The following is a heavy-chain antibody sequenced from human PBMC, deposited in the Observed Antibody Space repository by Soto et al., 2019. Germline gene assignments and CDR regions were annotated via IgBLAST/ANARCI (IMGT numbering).Heavy chain of an antibody. J-gene: IGHJ5*02. CDR2: IIPFLGVT. V-gene: IGHV1-69*08. CDR1: GGTFSPYT. Sequence: QVHLVQSGAEVKKPGSSVKVSCKASGGTFSPYTITWVRQAPGQGLEWMGRIIPFLGVTNHAQKFQDRVTITADNSPSTASLEFRRLRSEDTAVYYWTRDWDSSVSTCDFGGPWGQGTLVTVAS. CDR3: TRDWDSSVSTCDFGGP. D-gene: IGHD3-10*01.